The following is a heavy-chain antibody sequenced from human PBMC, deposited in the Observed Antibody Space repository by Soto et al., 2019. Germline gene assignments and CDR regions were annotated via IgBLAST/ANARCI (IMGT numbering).Heavy chain of an antibody. CDR1: GYTFTGYY. V-gene: IGHV1-2*04. CDR2: INPNSGGT. Sequence: GASVKVSCKASGYTFTGYYMHWVRQAPGQGLEWMGWINPNSGGTNYAQEFQGWVTMTRDTSISTAYMELSRLRSDDTAVYYCARENYYDSSGYYTGKNYYYGMDVWGQGTTVTVSS. J-gene: IGHJ6*02. CDR3: ARENYYDSSGYYTGKNYYYGMDV. D-gene: IGHD3-22*01.